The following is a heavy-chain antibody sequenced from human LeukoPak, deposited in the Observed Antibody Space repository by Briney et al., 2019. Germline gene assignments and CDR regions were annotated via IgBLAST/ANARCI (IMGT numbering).Heavy chain of an antibody. CDR2: MNPNSGNT. Sequence: ASVKVSCKASGYTFTSYDINWVRQATGQGLEWMGWMNPNSGNTGYAQKFQGRVTMTRNTSISTAYMELSSLRSEDTAVYYCARGQINDFWSGYSPGNNWLDPWGQGTLVTVSS. D-gene: IGHD3-3*01. CDR1: GYTFTSYD. V-gene: IGHV1-8*01. J-gene: IGHJ5*02. CDR3: ARGQINDFWSGYSPGNNWLDP.